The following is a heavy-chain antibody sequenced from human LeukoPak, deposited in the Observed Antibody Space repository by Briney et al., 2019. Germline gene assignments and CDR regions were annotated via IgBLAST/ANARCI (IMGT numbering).Heavy chain of an antibody. J-gene: IGHJ6*02. V-gene: IGHV3-23*01. Sequence: GGSLRLSCAASGFAFSNYAVSWVRQPPGKGLEWVSTIGGSGDNTYYADSVKGRFTISRDNAKNSLYLQMSSLRAEDAAVYYCAREGGYQYYYAMDVWGQGTTVTVSS. CDR3: AREGGYQYYYAMDV. CDR1: GFAFSNYA. D-gene: IGHD3-16*01. CDR2: IGGSGDNT.